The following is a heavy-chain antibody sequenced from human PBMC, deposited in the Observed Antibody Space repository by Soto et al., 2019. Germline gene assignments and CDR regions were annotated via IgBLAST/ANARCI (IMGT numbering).Heavy chain of an antibody. CDR2: INHSGST. V-gene: IGHV4-34*01. J-gene: IGHJ4*02. Sequence: SETLSLTCAVYCGSLWGFSWGWVRPPPGKGLEWIGEINHSGSTNYNPSLKSRVTISVDTSKNQFSLKLSSVTAADTAVYYCARGHDMIVVVITFDYWGQGTLVTVS. CDR3: ARGHDMIVVVITFDY. CDR1: CGSLWGFS. D-gene: IGHD3-22*01.